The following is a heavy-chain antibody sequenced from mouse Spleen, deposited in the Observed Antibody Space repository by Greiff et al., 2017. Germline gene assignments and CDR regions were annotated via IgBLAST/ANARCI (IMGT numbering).Heavy chain of an antibody. J-gene: IGHJ4*01. V-gene: IGHV5-17*01. CDR2: ISSGSSTI. D-gene: IGHD1-1*01. CDR1: GFTFSDYG. CDR3: ANYGSRLYAMDY. Sequence: DVQLQESGGGLVKPGGSLKLSCAASGFTFSDYGMHWVRQAPEKGLEWVAYISSGSSTIYYADTVKGRFTISRDNAKNTLFLQMTSLRSEDTGMYYCANYGSRLYAMDYWGQGTSVTVSS.